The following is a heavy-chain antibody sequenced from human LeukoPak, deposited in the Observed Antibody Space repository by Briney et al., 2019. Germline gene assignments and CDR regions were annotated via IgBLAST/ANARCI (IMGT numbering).Heavy chain of an antibody. Sequence: GASVKVSCKASGYTFTGYYMHWVRQAPGQGLEWMGWINPNSGGTNYAQKFQGRVTMTRDTSISTAYMELSRLRSDDTAVYYCARGIISGSYPFDYRGQGTLVTVSS. J-gene: IGHJ4*02. V-gene: IGHV1-2*02. CDR3: ARGIISGSYPFDY. D-gene: IGHD1-26*01. CDR1: GYTFTGYY. CDR2: INPNSGGT.